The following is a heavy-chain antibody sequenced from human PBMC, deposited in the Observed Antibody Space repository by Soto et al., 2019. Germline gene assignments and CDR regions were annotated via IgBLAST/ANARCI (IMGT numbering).Heavy chain of an antibody. J-gene: IGHJ6*02. Sequence: QVQLVQSGAEVKKPGSSVKVSCQASGGTFNNFAFTWVRQAPGQGLEWLGGIMPVFHTTNIAQTFQDRITVTADDFTTTVYMEMTSLRYDDTAVYYCATATISPVSATLYHYGMDVWGQGTTVTVSS. CDR3: ATATISPVSATLYHYGMDV. V-gene: IGHV1-69*01. D-gene: IGHD6-25*01. CDR2: IMPVFHTT. CDR1: GGTFNNFA.